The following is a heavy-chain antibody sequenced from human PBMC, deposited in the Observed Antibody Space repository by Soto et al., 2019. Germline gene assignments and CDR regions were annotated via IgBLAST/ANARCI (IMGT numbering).Heavy chain of an antibody. CDR1: GGSFSGYY. CDR3: ARGRTYYGSGSYWN. CDR2: INHSGST. V-gene: IGHV4-34*01. J-gene: IGHJ4*02. D-gene: IGHD3-10*01. Sequence: QVQLQQWGAGLLKPSETLSLTCAVYGGSFSGYYWSWIRQPPGKGLEWIGEINHSGSTNYNPSLKRRVTISVDTSKIRCSLRLSSVTAADTAVYYCARGRTYYGSGSYWNWGQGTLVTVSS.